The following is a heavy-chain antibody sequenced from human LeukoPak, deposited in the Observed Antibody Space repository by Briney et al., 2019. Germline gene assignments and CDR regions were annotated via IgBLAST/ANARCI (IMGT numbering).Heavy chain of an antibody. J-gene: IGHJ4*02. Sequence: GSLRLSFAASGFPFSSYAMSWVRQAPGKGLEWVSAISGSGGSTYYADSVKGRFTISRDNSKNTLYLQMNSLRAEDTAVYYCAKAIGYCSSTSCPLDSFDYWGQGTLVTVSS. D-gene: IGHD2-2*01. V-gene: IGHV3-23*01. CDR2: ISGSGGST. CDR1: GFPFSSYA. CDR3: AKAIGYCSSTSCPLDSFDY.